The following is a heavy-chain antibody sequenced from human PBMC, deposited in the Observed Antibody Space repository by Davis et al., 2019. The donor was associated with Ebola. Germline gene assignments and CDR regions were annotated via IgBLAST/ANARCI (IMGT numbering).Heavy chain of an antibody. D-gene: IGHD3-10*01. J-gene: IGHJ4*02. CDR1: GFSFSTRGMG. V-gene: IGHV2-5*02. CDR2: IYWDDDK. CDR3: AHRLGRFGEWNFDY. Sequence: SGPTLVKPTQTLTLTCTFSGFSFSTRGMGVGWIRQPPGKALEWLALIYWDDDKRYSPSLKSGLTITKDTSKNQVVLTMINMDPVDTATYYCAHRLGRFGEWNFDYWGLGTLVTVSS.